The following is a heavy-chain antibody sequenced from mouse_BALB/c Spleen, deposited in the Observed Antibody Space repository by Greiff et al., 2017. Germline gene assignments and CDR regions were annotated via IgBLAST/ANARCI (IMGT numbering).Heavy chain of an antibody. CDR3: ARRATTVVAPLDY. V-gene: IGHV5-6*01. CDR2: ISSGGSYT. Sequence: EVQLVESGGDLVKPGGSLKLSCAASGFTFSSYGMSWVRQTPDKRLEWVATISSGGSYTYYPDSVKGRFTISRDNAKNTLYLQMSSLKSEDTAMYYCARRATTVVAPLDYWGQGTTLTVSS. J-gene: IGHJ2*01. CDR1: GFTFSSYG. D-gene: IGHD1-1*01.